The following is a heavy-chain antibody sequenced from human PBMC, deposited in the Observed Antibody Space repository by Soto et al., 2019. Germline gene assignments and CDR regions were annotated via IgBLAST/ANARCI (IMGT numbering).Heavy chain of an antibody. CDR1: GFTFSGSA. CDR3: LTMAFPSGNYYYYGMDV. J-gene: IGHJ6*02. D-gene: IGHD3-10*01. V-gene: IGHV3-73*01. Sequence: QTGGSLRLSXAASGFTFSGSAMHWVRQASGKGLEWVGRIRSKANSYATAYAASVKGRFTISRDDSKNTAYLQMNSLKTEDTAVYYCLTMAFPSGNYYYYGMDVWGQGTTVTVSS. CDR2: IRSKANSYAT.